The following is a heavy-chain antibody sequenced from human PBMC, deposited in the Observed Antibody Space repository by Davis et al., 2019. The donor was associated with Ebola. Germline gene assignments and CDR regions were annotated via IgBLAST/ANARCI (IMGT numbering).Heavy chain of an antibody. CDR1: GFTFSSYE. V-gene: IGHV3-73*01. D-gene: IGHD6-6*01. CDR3: TVSIAARPVDY. Sequence: GESLKISCAASGFTFSSYEMNWVRQASGKGLEWVGRIRSKANSYATAYAASVKGRFTISRDDSKNTAYLQMNSQKTEDTAVYYCTVSIAARPVDYWGQGTLVTVSS. CDR2: IRSKANSYAT. J-gene: IGHJ4*02.